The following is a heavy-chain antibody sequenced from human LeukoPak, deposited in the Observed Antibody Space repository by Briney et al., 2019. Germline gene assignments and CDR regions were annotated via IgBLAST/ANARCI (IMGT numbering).Heavy chain of an antibody. CDR3: ARDYAGSPDY. V-gene: IGHV3-74*03. Sequence: GGSLRLSCAASGFTFSTYWINWVRQGPGKGLAWVALINGDGSTTTHADSVKGRFTISRDNAKNTVYLQMNSLRDEDTAVYYCARDYAGSPDYWGQGTLVTVSS. J-gene: IGHJ4*02. CDR2: INGDGSTT. CDR1: GFTFSTYW. D-gene: IGHD3-10*01.